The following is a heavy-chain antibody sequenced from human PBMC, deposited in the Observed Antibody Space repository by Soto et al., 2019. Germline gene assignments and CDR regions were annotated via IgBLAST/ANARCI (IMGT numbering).Heavy chain of an antibody. CDR1: GFTFTSSA. Sequence: ASVKVSCKASGFTFTSSAVQWVRQARGQRLEWIGWIVVGSGNTNYAQKFQERVTITRDMSTSTAYMELSSLRSEDTAVYYCAVDVDTAMVFDYWGQGTLVTVSS. D-gene: IGHD5-18*01. CDR2: IVVGSGNT. V-gene: IGHV1-58*01. J-gene: IGHJ4*02. CDR3: AVDVDTAMVFDY.